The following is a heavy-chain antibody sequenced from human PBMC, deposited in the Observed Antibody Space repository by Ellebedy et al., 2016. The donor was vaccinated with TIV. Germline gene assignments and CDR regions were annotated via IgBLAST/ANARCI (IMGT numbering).Heavy chain of an antibody. CDR3: ARVETVDTFHYDS. Sequence: MPSETLSLTCAVSGYPIGSGYFWSWIRQPPGKGPEWIGYIHYSGNAYYNPSLKSRVTISVDTSKNQFSLRLSSVTAADTAVYYCARVETVDTFHYDSWGQGTLVTVSS. J-gene: IGHJ4*02. CDR2: IHYSGNA. D-gene: IGHD2/OR15-2a*01. CDR1: GYPIGSGYF. V-gene: IGHV4-30-4*01.